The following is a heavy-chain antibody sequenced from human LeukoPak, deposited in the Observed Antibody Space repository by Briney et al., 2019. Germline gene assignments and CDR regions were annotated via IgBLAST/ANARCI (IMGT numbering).Heavy chain of an antibody. D-gene: IGHD2/OR15-2a*01. CDR2: IRSTVYGGTT. J-gene: IGHJ4*02. CDR3: TSFPSNRATQSRFHY. CDR1: GFTFGDYA. Sequence: PGRSLRLSCTASGFTFGDYAMSWARQAPGKGLEWVGFIRSTVYGGTTEYAPSVRGRFTISRDDSKSIAYLQMNSLKTEDTAVYYCTSFPSNRATQSRFHYWGQGTLVTVSS. V-gene: IGHV3-49*04.